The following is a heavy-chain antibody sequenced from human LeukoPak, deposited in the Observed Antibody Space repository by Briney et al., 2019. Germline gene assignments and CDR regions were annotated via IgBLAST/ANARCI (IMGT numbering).Heavy chain of an antibody. V-gene: IGHV3-11*04. J-gene: IGHJ6*04. D-gene: IGHD3-10*02. CDR1: GGSFSGYY. CDR2: ISSSGSTI. Sequence: LSLTCAVYGGSFSGYYWSWIRQPPGKGLEWISYISSSGSTIYYADSVKGRFTISRDNAKNSLYLQMNSLRAEDTAVYYCAELGITMIGGVWGKGTTVTISS. CDR3: AELGITMIGGV.